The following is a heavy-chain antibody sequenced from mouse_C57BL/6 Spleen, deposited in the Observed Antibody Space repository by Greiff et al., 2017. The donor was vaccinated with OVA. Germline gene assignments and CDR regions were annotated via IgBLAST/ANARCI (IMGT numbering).Heavy chain of an antibody. J-gene: IGHJ3*01. V-gene: IGHV3-6*01. D-gene: IGHD2-3*01. Sequence: EESGPGLVKPSQSLSLTCSVTGYSITSGYYWNWIRQFPGNKLEWMGYISYDGSNNYNPSLKNRISITRDTSKNQFFLKLNSVTTEDTATYYCASRYDGYLWFAYWGQGTLVTVSA. CDR2: ISYDGSN. CDR1: GYSITSGYY. CDR3: ASRYDGYLWFAY.